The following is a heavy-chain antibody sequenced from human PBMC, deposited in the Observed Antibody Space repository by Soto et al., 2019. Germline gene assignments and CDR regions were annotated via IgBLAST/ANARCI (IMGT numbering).Heavy chain of an antibody. CDR2: IYNSGSP. CDR1: GGSISSSNW. V-gene: IGHV4-4*02. Sequence: PSETLSLTCAVSGGSISSSNWWSWVRQPPGKGLEWIGEIYNSGSPNYNPSLKSRVTISVDKSKKQFSLKMSSVTAAHTAVYYCARDKLTVTGTYYYYGMDVWGQGTTVTVSS. J-gene: IGHJ6*02. CDR3: ARDKLTVTGTYYYYGMDV. D-gene: IGHD6-19*01.